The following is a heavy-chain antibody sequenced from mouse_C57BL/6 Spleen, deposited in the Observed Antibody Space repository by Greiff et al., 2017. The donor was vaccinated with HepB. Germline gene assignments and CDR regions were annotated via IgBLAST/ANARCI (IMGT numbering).Heavy chain of an antibody. CDR1: GFTFSDYY. Sequence: VQLKESGGGLVQPGGSLKLSCAASGFTFSDYYMYWVRQTPEKRLEWVAYISNGGGSTYYPDTVKGRFTISRDNAKNTLYLQMSRLKSEDTAMYYCARPPISGGAMDYWGQGTSVTVSS. V-gene: IGHV5-12*01. CDR3: ARPPISGGAMDY. J-gene: IGHJ4*01. CDR2: ISNGGGST.